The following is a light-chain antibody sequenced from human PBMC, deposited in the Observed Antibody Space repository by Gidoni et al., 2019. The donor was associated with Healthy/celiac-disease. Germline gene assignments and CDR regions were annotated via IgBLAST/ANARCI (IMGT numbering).Light chain of an antibody. CDR2: AAS. V-gene: IGKV1-16*01. Sequence: DIQMTQSPSSLSASVGERVTITCRASQGISNYVAWFQQKPGKAPKSLSYAASSLQSGVPSTFSGSGSGTDCTLTLSSLQPEDFATHYCQQYNSYPPTFXQXTKVEIK. CDR3: QQYNSYPPT. J-gene: IGKJ1*01. CDR1: QGISNY.